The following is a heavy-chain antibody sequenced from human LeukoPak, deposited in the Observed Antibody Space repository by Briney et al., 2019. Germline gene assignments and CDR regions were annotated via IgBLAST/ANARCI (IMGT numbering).Heavy chain of an antibody. V-gene: IGHV4-4*02. D-gene: IGHD1-26*01. J-gene: IGHJ5*02. CDR3: ARDPSGSFFNWFDP. CDR1: GGSISSSYW. Sequence: PSGTLSLTCAVSGGSISSSYWWTWVRQPPGKGLEWIGEIYHSGNTNYNPSLKSRVTLSLDTSKNQFSLKLRSVTAADTAVYYCARDPSGSFFNWFDPWGRGTLVTVSS. CDR2: IYHSGNT.